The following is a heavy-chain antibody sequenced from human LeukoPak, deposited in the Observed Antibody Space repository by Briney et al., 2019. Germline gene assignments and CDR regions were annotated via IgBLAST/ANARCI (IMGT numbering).Heavy chain of an antibody. D-gene: IGHD5-12*01. CDR1: GFTFSDYF. CDR2: ISSSGNTI. Sequence: PGGSLRLSCAASGFTFSDYFMNWIRQAPGKGLGWVSYISSSGNTIYYADSVKGRFTISRDKARNSLYLQMNSLRVEDTAMYYCARDHRYAFDNWGHGTLVTVSS. J-gene: IGHJ4*01. CDR3: ARDHRYAFDN. V-gene: IGHV3-11*04.